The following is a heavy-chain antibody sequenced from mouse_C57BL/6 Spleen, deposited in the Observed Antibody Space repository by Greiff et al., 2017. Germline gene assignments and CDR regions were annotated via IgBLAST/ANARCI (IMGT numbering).Heavy chain of an antibody. CDR3: ARRILTSSYDWDYFDD. CDR2: INPSSGYT. J-gene: IGHJ2*01. Sequence: QVQLQQSGAELAKPGASVKLSCKASGYTFTSYWMHWVKQRPGQGLEWIGYINPSSGYTKYNQKFKDKATLTADKSSSTAYMQLSSLTYEDSAVYYCARRILTSSYDWDYFDDWGQGTTLTVSS. CDR1: GYTFTSYW. V-gene: IGHV1-7*01. D-gene: IGHD1-1*01.